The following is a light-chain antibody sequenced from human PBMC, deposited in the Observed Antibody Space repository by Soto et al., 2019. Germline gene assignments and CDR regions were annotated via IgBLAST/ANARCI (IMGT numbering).Light chain of an antibody. V-gene: IGKV3-15*01. CDR1: QDIVTA. CDR2: DAS. CDR3: QQYGDRPRT. Sequence: EVVLTQSPATLSVSPGDTATLSCRSSQDIVTAVAWYHQRPGQPPKLLIFDASIRVPTTPARFSGSVSGTEFTLTISSLESEDFAVYFCQQYGDRPRTFGQGTKVDIK. J-gene: IGKJ1*01.